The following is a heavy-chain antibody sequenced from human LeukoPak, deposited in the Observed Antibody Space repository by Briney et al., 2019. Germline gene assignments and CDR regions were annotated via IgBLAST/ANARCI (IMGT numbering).Heavy chain of an antibody. CDR2: IRYDGSNK. CDR3: AKDRGTWIHLWSDLQQ. CDR1: GFTFSSYG. J-gene: IGHJ1*01. Sequence: GGSLRLSCAASGFTFSSYGMHWVRQAPGKGLEWVAFIRYDGSNKYYADSVKGRFTISRDNSKNTLFLEMNNLGAEDTAVYFCAKDRGTWIHLWSDLQQWGQGTLVTVSS. V-gene: IGHV3-30*02. D-gene: IGHD5-18*01.